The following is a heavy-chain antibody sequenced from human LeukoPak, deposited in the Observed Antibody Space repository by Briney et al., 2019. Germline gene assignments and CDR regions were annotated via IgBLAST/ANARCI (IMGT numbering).Heavy chain of an antibody. CDR2: IIPIFGTA. D-gene: IGHD3-3*01. CDR3: ARSPITIFGVARIYYFDY. CDR1: VGTFSSYA. J-gene: IGHJ4*02. Sequence: SVKVSCKASVGTFSSYAISWVRQAPGQGLEWMGGIIPIFGTANYAQKFQGRVTITADESTSTAYMELSSLRSEDTAVYYCARSPITIFGVARIYYFDYWGQGTLVTVSS. V-gene: IGHV1-69*13.